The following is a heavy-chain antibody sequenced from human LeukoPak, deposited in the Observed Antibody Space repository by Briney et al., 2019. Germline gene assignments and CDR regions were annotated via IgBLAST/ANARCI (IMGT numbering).Heavy chain of an antibody. D-gene: IGHD3-22*01. CDR1: GFTFGSYG. CDR3: AIMHGYYDGSGYWVQ. CDR2: ITPNADRT. J-gene: IGHJ1*01. Sequence: GGSLRLSCAASGFTFGSYGMSWVRQAPGKGLEWVSFITPNADRTSYAGSVEGRFTISRDNPRNTLYMQMNSLRDGDTALYYCAIMHGYYDGSGYWVQWGQGTLVTVSS. V-gene: IGHV3-23*01.